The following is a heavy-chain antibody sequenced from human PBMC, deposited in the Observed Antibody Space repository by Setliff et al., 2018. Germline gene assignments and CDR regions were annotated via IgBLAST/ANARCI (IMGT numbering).Heavy chain of an antibody. CDR1: GGSISSSSYY. Sequence: SETLSLTCTVSGGSISSSSYYWGWIRQPPGKGLEWIGSIYYSGSTYYNPSLKSRVTISVDTSKNQFSLKLSSVTAADTAVYYCARFTGYFDYWGQGTLVTVSS. CDR2: IYYSGST. CDR3: ARFTGYFDY. D-gene: IGHD3-10*01. J-gene: IGHJ4*02. V-gene: IGHV4-39*07.